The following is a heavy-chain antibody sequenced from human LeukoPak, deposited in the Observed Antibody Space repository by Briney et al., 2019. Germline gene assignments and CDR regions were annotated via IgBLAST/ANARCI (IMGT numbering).Heavy chain of an antibody. CDR1: GFTFGSYA. CDR2: ISSNGGST. D-gene: IGHD2-21*02. J-gene: IGHJ4*02. Sequence: GGSLRLSCAASGFTFGSYAMHWVRQAPGKGLEYVSAISSNGGSTYYANSVKGRFTISRDNSKNTLYLQMGSLRAEDMAVYYCAREDAYCGGDCYFDYWGQGTLVTVSS. V-gene: IGHV3-64*01. CDR3: AREDAYCGGDCYFDY.